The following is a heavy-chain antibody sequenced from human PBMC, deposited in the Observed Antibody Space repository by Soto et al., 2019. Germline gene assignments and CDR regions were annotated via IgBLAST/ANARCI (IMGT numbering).Heavy chain of an antibody. J-gene: IGHJ5*02. CDR1: GGSFSYHY. V-gene: IGHV4-34*01. Sequence: SETLSLTCAVYGGSFSYHYWSWIRQPPGKGLEWIGEINHNGSPNYNPSLKSRVTISVDTSKNQFSLKLSSVTAADTAVYYCARGRWTCSGGSCYSYWFDPWGQGTLVTVSS. CDR3: ARGRWTCSGGSCYSYWFDP. D-gene: IGHD2-15*01. CDR2: INHNGSP.